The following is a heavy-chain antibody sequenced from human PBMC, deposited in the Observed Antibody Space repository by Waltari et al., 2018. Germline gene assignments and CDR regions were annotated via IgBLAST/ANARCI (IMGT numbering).Heavy chain of an antibody. CDR3: VRGKKGFDY. J-gene: IGHJ4*02. Sequence: EVQLVESGGGLVQPGGSLRLSCVISGFTFSDHYMDWVRQTPGMGRWWVGRSTNTATSYTTIYAASVKGRFSVSREDSKNSLYLQMDSLKTEDTAVYYCVRGKKGFDYWGQGALVIVSS. CDR2: STNTATSYTT. V-gene: IGHV3-72*01. CDR1: GFTFSDHY.